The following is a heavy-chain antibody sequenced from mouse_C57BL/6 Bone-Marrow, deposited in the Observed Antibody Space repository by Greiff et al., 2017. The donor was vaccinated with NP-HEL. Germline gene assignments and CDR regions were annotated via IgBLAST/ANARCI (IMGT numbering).Heavy chain of an antibody. J-gene: IGHJ1*03. CDR3: ARRKSGRNWYFDV. CDR2: IYWDDDK. Sequence: QVQLKECGPGILQSSQTLSLTCSFSGFSLSTSGMGVSWIRQPSGKGLEWLAHIYWDDDKRYNPSLKSRLTISKDTSRNQVFLKITSVDTADTATYYCARRKSGRNWYFDVWGTGTTVTVSS. CDR1: GFSLSTSGMG. V-gene: IGHV8-12*01.